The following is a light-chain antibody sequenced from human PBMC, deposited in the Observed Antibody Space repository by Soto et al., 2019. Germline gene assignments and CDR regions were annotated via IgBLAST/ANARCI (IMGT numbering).Light chain of an antibody. CDR2: DAY. CDR1: QDISNS. CDR3: QHYSNVPPT. Sequence: DIKMTQSPSSLSATVGDRVTISCQASQDISNSLNWYQQKPGKAPELLIYDAYNLETGVPSRFSGSGTGTDFTLTISSLQPEDIATYYCQHYSNVPPTFGPGTHVDIK. J-gene: IGKJ3*01. V-gene: IGKV1-33*01.